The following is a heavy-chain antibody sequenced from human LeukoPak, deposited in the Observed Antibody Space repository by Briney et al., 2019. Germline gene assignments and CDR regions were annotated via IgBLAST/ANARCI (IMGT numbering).Heavy chain of an antibody. CDR2: IRSKANSYAT. J-gene: IGHJ4*02. D-gene: IGHD6-13*01. CDR3: TSRIAAAGRHYFDY. CDR1: GFTFSGSA. V-gene: IGHV3-73*01. Sequence: QPGGSLRLSCAASGFTFSGSAMHWVRQASGKGPEWVGRIRSKANSYATAYAASVKGRFTISRDDSKNTAYLQMNSLKTEDTAVYYCTSRIAAAGRHYFDYWGQGTLVTVSS.